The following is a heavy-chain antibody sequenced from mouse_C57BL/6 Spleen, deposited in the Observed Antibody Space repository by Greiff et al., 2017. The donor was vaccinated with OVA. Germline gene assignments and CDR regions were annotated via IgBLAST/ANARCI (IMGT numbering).Heavy chain of an antibody. Sequence: LQESGTELVKPGASVKLSCKASGYTFTSYWMHWVKQRPGQGLEWIGNINPSNGGTNYNEKFQSKATLTVDKSSSTAYRQLRSLTSEDSAVYYCARGGYASYGYFDDWGTGTTVTVSS. J-gene: IGHJ1*03. V-gene: IGHV1-53*01. CDR2: INPSNGGT. CDR1: GYTFTSYW. CDR3: ARGGYASYGYFDD. D-gene: IGHD2-2*01.